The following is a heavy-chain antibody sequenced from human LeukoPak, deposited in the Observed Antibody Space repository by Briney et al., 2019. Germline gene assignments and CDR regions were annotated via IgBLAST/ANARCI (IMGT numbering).Heavy chain of an antibody. CDR3: ARGLHDYGGNGAGY. CDR2: ISGSGSPI. J-gene: IGHJ4*02. CDR1: GFTSSSYS. Sequence: PGGSLRLSCAASGFTSSSYSMNWVRQAPGKGLEWISYISGSGSPIDYADSVKGRFTISRDNAKNSLYLQMNSLRAEDTAVYYCARGLHDYGGNGAGYWGQGTLATVSS. V-gene: IGHV3-48*01. D-gene: IGHD4-23*01.